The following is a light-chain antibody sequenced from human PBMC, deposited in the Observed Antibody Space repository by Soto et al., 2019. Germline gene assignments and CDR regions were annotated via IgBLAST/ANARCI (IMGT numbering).Light chain of an antibody. CDR3: RRYTTFSQT. CDR1: QSINSW. J-gene: IGKJ1*01. V-gene: IGKV1-5*01. Sequence: DIPMTQSPATLSASVGDRVTITCRASQSINSWVAWFQQKPGKAPKVLIYDASTLESGVPARFSGNGSGTEFTLTIDILQPDDVAAYYCRRYTTFSQTFGQGTKVEI. CDR2: DAS.